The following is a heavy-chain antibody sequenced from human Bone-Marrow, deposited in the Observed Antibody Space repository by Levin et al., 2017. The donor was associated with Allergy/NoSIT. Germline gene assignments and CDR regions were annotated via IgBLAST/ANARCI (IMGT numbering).Heavy chain of an antibody. D-gene: IGHD3-22*01. CDR1: GFSFNSYC. CDR2: IMKDGSEI. J-gene: IGHJ3*02. V-gene: IGHV3-7*01. Sequence: GGSLRLSCAASGFSFNSYCMSWVRQAPGKGLEWVANIMKDGSEINYVDSLKGRFTISRDNAKNSLYLQMNSLRAEDTAVYYCARDFRGNYDGSGPRAFDIWGQGTMVTVSS. CDR3: ARDFRGNYDGSGPRAFDI.